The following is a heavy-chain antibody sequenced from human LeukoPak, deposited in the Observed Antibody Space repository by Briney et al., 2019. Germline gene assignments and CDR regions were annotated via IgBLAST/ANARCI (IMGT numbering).Heavy chain of an antibody. D-gene: IGHD5-12*01. J-gene: IGHJ5*02. CDR1: GVSISNSSYY. Sequence: PSETLSLTCIVSGVSISNSSYYWGWIRQPPAKGLEWIGSIYYSGSTYYNPSLKSRVTISVDTSKNQFSLKLSSVTAADTAVYYCARVIRYGYVVNNWFDPWGQGTLVTVSS. V-gene: IGHV4-39*07. CDR3: ARVIRYGYVVNNWFDP. CDR2: IYYSGST.